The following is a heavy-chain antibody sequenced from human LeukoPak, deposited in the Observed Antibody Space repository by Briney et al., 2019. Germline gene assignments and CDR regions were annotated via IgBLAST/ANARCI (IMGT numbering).Heavy chain of an antibody. Sequence: SVKVSCKASGGTFSSYTISWVRQAPGQGLEWMGRIIPILGIANYARKFQGRVTITADKSTSTAYMELSSLRSEDTAVYYCARGTIVVSDYYYMDVWGKGTTVTVSS. V-gene: IGHV1-69*02. CDR3: ARGTIVVSDYYYMDV. CDR1: GGTFSSYT. CDR2: IIPILGIA. J-gene: IGHJ6*03. D-gene: IGHD2-2*01.